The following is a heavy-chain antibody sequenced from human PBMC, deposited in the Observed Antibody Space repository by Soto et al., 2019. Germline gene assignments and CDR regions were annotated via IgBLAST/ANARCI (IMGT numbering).Heavy chain of an antibody. J-gene: IGHJ6*02. CDR2: ISYDGSNK. CDR3: ARGARVTMVRGVYYGMDV. V-gene: IGHV3-30-3*01. CDR1: GFTFSSYA. Sequence: ESGGGVVQPGRSLRLSCAASGFTFSSYAMHWVRQAPGKGLEWVAVISYDGSNKYYADSVKGRFTISRDNSKNTLYLQMNSLRAEDTAVYYCARGARVTMVRGVYYGMDVWGQGTTVTVSS. D-gene: IGHD3-10*01.